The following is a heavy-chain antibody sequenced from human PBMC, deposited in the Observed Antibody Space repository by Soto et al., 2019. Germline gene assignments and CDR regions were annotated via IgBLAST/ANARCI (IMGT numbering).Heavy chain of an antibody. CDR1: GFTFSTYA. CDR3: AKRPLTAAGFDY. D-gene: IGHD6-13*01. V-gene: IGHV3-23*01. CDR2: ITGSGGGT. Sequence: GGSLRLSCAASGFTFSTYAMSWVRRAPGKGLEWVSVITGSGGGTYFVDSVKGRFTISRDNSKNTVYLQMNSLRAEDTAVYDCAKRPLTAAGFDYWGQGTLVTVSS. J-gene: IGHJ4*02.